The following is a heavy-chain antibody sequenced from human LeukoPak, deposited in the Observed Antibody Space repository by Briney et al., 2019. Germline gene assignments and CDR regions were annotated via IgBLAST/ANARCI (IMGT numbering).Heavy chain of an antibody. D-gene: IGHD5-12*01. CDR3: ASTDGYGMMTY. Sequence: GGSLRLSCAASGFSVSSDAMNWVRQSPGKGLEWVSSILGGGRGTYYADSVKGRFTISRDNSMNTVFLQMNSLRADDTAVYFCASTDGYGMMTYWGQGTPVTVSS. V-gene: IGHV3-23*01. J-gene: IGHJ4*02. CDR2: ILGGGRGT. CDR1: GFSVSSDA.